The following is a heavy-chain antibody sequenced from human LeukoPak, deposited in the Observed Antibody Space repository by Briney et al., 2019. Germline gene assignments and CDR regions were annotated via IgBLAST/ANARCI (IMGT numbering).Heavy chain of an antibody. Sequence: HAGGSLRLSCVASGFTFRSYSMNWVRQAPGKGLEWVSYISTSSTTIYYADSVKGRFTISRDNAKNSLYLQMNSLRDEDAAVYFCARKNDYDSSGYHNWFAPWGQGTLVTVSS. J-gene: IGHJ5*02. CDR2: ISTSSTTI. CDR1: GFTFRSYS. D-gene: IGHD3-22*01. V-gene: IGHV3-48*02. CDR3: ARKNDYDSSGYHNWFAP.